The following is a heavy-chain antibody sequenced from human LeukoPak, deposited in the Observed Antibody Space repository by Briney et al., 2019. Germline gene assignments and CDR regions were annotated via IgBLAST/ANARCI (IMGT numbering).Heavy chain of an antibody. CDR1: GFTVSTNY. D-gene: IGHD4-17*01. J-gene: IGHJ4*02. CDR3: ARSLYGDYAY. Sequence: GGSLRLSCAASGFTVSTNYMTWVRQAPGKGLERVSVIYSGGGTFYADSVKGRFTISRDISKNTLYLQMYSLRAEDTAVYYCARSLYGDYAYWGQGTLVTVSS. CDR2: IYSGGGT. V-gene: IGHV3-66*01.